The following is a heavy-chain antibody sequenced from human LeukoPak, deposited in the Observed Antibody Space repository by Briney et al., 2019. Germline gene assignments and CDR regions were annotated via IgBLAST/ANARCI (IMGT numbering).Heavy chain of an antibody. D-gene: IGHD2/OR15-2a*01. V-gene: IGHV1-2*02. Sequence: ASVTVSCTASGYTFTDYYIHWLRQAPEQGLEWMGWINPNSGATNYVQSFKGRVTMTRDTTSSTVYMELSTLRSDDTAVYFCARSLGSLKEYWWFDPWGQGTLVSVSS. CDR2: INPNSGAT. CDR3: ARSLGSLKEYWWFDP. CDR1: GYTFTDYY. J-gene: IGHJ5*02.